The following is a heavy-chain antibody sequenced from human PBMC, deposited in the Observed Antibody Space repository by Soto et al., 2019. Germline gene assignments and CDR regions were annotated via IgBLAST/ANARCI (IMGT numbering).Heavy chain of an antibody. V-gene: IGHV3-43D*04. D-gene: IGHD6-19*01. J-gene: IGHJ4*02. CDR1: GFNFEDHA. CDR3: AKGSPAWSRGWIIDI. Sequence: SIRLPRAASGFNFEDHARRWVFQATGKGLEWVSLIRRDGGSTYYADSVKGRFTISRDNSQNSLYLQMNSLRAEDTALYYCAKGSPAWSRGWIIDIWGEGTLVTVSS. CDR2: IRRDGGST.